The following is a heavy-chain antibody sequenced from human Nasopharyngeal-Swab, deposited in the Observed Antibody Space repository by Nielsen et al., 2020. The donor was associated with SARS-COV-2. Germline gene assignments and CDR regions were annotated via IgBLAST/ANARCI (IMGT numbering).Heavy chain of an antibody. CDR3: ARAPGDGMDV. V-gene: IGHV3-30-3*01. J-gene: IGHJ6*02. CDR2: ISYDGSKK. Sequence: WISQPPGKGLEWVAVISYDGSKKYDADSVKGRFTISRDNSKNTLYLQMNSLRAEDTAVYYCARAPGDGMDVWGQGTTVTVSS.